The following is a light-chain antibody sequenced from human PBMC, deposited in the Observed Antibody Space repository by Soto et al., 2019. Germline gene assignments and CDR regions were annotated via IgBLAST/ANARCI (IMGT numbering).Light chain of an antibody. V-gene: IGKV2-28*01. CDR2: FGS. CDR1: LSLLYNKTYND. J-gene: IGKJ5*01. Sequence: DIVMTQSPLTLPVTPGEPASISCCASLSLLYNKTYNDLDWYVQKPGQLPQLLIYFGSNRAPGVPDRFSGSGSGTDFTLKINRVEAEDVGTYYCMQALQSLTFGQGTRLEIK. CDR3: MQALQSLT.